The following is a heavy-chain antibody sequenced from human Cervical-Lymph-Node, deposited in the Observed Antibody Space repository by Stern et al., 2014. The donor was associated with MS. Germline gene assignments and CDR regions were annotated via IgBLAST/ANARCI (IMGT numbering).Heavy chain of an antibody. CDR2: GYHTASA. CDR3: ARDQGFQLMNS. J-gene: IGHJ4*02. Sequence: QVQLVESGPGLVRPSGTLSLTCAVSGDSISNDNWWSWVRQPPGKGLEWIGEGYHTASANYDPSLKSRVTISVDKSKNQFSLRLTSMTAADTAVYYCARDQGFQLMNSWGQGTLVIVSS. CDR1: GDSISNDNW. V-gene: IGHV4-4*02. D-gene: IGHD2-2*01.